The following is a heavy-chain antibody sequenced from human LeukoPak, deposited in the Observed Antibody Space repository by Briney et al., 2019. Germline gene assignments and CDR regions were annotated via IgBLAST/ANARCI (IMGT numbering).Heavy chain of an antibody. CDR3: VKRPEYDAGNFVFQH. CDR2: ITSAGAT. D-gene: IGHD4-23*01. CDR1: GLSLSSNM. V-gene: IGHV3-23*05. J-gene: IGHJ1*01. Sequence: AGGSLRLSCVASGLSLSSNMMSWVRQAPGEGLEWISTITSAGATYYIDSVRGRFTNSRDISKNTVFLLMNSLRAEDTAMYYCVKRPEYDAGNFVFQHWGQGTLVTVSS.